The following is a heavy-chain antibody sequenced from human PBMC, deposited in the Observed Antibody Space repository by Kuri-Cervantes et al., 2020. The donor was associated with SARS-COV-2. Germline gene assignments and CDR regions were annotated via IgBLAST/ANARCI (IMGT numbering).Heavy chain of an antibody. D-gene: IGHD2-2*01. J-gene: IGHJ6*02. CDR3: ARVPQYGYYYYGTDV. V-gene: IGHV4-30-2*01. Sequence: SETLSLTCAVSGGSISSGGYSWSWIRQPPGKGLEWIGYIYHSGSTYYNPSLKSRVTISVDRSKNQFSLKLSSVTAADTAVYYCARVPQYGYYYYGTDVWGQGNTVNVSS. CDR2: IYHSGST. CDR1: GGSISSGGYS.